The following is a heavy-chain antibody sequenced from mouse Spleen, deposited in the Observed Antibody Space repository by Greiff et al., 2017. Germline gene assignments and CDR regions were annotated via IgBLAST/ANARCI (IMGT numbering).Heavy chain of an antibody. CDR3: ARRGYGYDAFAY. V-gene: IGHV1-52*01. D-gene: IGHD2-2*01. CDR1: GYTFTSYW. CDR2: IDPSDSET. J-gene: IGHJ3*01. Sequence: VQLQQPGAELVRPGSSVKLSCKASGYTFTSYWMHWVKQRPIQGLEWIGNIDPSDSETHYNQKFKDKATLTVDKSSSTAYMQLSSLTSEDSAVYYCARRGYGYDAFAYWGQGTLVTVSA.